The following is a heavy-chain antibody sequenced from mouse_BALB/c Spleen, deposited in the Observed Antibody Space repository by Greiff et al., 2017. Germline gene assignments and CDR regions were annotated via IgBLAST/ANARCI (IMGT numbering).Heavy chain of an antibody. CDR1: GFTFSSFG. CDR2: ISSGSSTI. Sequence: EVQRVESGGGLVQPGGSRKLSCAASGFTFSSFGMHWVRQAPEKGLEWVAYISSGSSTIYYADTVKGRFTISRDNPKNTLFLQMTSLRSEDTAMYYCARDPLMITTRGPFDYWGQGTTLTVSS. J-gene: IGHJ2*01. D-gene: IGHD2-4*01. CDR3: ARDPLMITTRGPFDY. V-gene: IGHV5-17*02.